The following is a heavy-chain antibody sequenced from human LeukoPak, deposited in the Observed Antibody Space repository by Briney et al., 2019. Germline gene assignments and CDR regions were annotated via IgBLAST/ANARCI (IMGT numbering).Heavy chain of an antibody. CDR3: ARTDSSGRYGGFDY. D-gene: IGHD6-19*01. J-gene: IGHJ4*02. CDR2: IDWDDDK. CDR1: GFSLRTTGMC. Sequence: SGPTLVNPTQTLTLTCSFSGFSLRTTGMCVSWIHQPPGKTLEWLARIDWDDDKYYSTPLRTRLTISKNTSKNQVVLTMTNMDPVDTATYYCARTDSSGRYGGFDYWGQGTLVTVSS. V-gene: IGHV2-70*11.